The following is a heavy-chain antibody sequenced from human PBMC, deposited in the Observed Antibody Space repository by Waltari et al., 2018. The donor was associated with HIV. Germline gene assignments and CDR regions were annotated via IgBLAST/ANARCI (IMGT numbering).Heavy chain of an antibody. J-gene: IGHJ4*02. CDR1: GFRFSDYA. CDR3: TTALLDY. V-gene: IGHV3-15*01. Sequence: VQLVESGGGVVQPGRSLRVSCSASGFRFSDYAIHWVRQAPGKGLEWVGRIKSKTDGGTTDYAAPVKGRFTISRDDSKNTLYLQMNSLNTEDTAVYYCTTALLDYWGQGTLVTVSS. CDR2: IKSKTDGGTT.